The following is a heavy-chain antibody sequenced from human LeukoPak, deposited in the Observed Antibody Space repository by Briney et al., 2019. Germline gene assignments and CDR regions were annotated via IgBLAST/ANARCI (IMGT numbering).Heavy chain of an antibody. J-gene: IGHJ4*02. CDR2: IYSNSGGT. Sequence: GVSVKVFCKASVYTFTIYYVQGVRESPGQGRVERGFIYSNSGGTNYAQRFPGWVDMTRDTSISTVYMELSRVNSDDTAVYYCARGRYSYAYDYWGQGTLVTVSS. V-gene: IGHV1-2*04. CDR3: ARGRYSYAYDY. D-gene: IGHD5-18*01. CDR1: VYTFTIYY.